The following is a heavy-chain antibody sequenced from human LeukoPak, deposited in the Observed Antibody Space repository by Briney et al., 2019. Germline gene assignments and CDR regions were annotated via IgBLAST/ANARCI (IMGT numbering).Heavy chain of an antibody. CDR3: ARDRVTAAGTFDWFDP. J-gene: IGHJ5*02. D-gene: IGHD6-13*01. Sequence: ASGTLSLTCAVSGDSISSDKWWSWVRQPPGKGLEYIGEFHQSVSTNYNPSLKSRLTISVDKSKNQFSLKLSSVTAADTAVYYCARDRVTAAGTFDWFDPWGQGTLVTVSS. CDR1: GDSISSDKW. V-gene: IGHV4-4*02. CDR2: FHQSVST.